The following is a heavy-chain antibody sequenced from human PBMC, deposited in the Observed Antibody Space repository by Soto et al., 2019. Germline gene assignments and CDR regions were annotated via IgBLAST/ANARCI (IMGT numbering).Heavy chain of an antibody. V-gene: IGHV5-10-1*01. CDR3: ARCYYDSSGYYDYYHGMDV. CDR1: GYSFTSYW. J-gene: IGHJ6*02. Sequence: GESQKVSWEGAGYSFTSYWISWVRQMLGKGLEWLGRIGPSDSYTNYTPSLQGHVTISADKSISTAYLQWSSLKASETVMYYCARCYYDSSGYYDYYHGMDVWGQATTVTVSS. D-gene: IGHD3-22*01. CDR2: IGPSDSYT.